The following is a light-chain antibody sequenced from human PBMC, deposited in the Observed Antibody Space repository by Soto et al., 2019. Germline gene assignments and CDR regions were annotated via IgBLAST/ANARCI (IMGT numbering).Light chain of an antibody. J-gene: IGKJ4*01. V-gene: IGKV3-15*01. CDR1: QSVSSN. Sequence: EVVLTQSLATLSVTLGHRATLSCRASQSVSSNLAWYQQKPGQAPRHLIYGASTRATGIPARFSGSGSGTEFTLTISSLQSEDFAVYSCQQYNNWPLTFGGGTKVDIK. CDR2: GAS. CDR3: QQYNNWPLT.